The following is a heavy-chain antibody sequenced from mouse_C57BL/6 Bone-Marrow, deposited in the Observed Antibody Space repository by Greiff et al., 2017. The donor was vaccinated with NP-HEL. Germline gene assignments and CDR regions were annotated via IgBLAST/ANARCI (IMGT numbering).Heavy chain of an antibody. Sequence: EVMLVESGPGMVKPSQSLSLTCTVTGYSITSGYDWHWIRHFPGNKLEWMGYISYSGSTNYNPSLKSRISITHDTSKNHFFLKLNSVTTEDTATYYCARVRLRLRRFAYWGQGTLVTVSA. CDR3: ARVRLRLRRFAY. CDR1: GYSITSGYD. CDR2: ISYSGST. V-gene: IGHV3-1*01. J-gene: IGHJ3*01. D-gene: IGHD3-2*02.